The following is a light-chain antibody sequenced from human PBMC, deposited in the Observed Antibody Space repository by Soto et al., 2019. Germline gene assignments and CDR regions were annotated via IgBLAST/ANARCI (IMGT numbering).Light chain of an antibody. CDR3: QQYDSSPPGYT. CDR2: GAS. CDR1: QSVSSTY. J-gene: IGKJ2*01. V-gene: IGKV3-20*01. Sequence: EIVLTQSPGTLSLSPGEGTTLSCTTSQSVSSTYFAWYQQKPGQAPRLLIYGASNRATGIPDRFSGSGSGTDVTLTISRLEPEDFAMYYCQQYDSSPPGYTFGQGTKLEIK.